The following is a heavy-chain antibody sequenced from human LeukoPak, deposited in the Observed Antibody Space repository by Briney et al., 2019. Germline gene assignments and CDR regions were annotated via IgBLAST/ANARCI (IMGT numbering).Heavy chain of an antibody. CDR1: GFTFSSYA. Sequence: RLSCAASGFTFSSYAMSWVRQAPGKGLEWVSAISGSGGSTYYADSVKGRFTIYRDNSKNTLYMQMNRLRDEETAVYYCAKDPDYYDSSGDVAFDIWGQGTMVTVSS. V-gene: IGHV3-23*01. CDR3: AKDPDYYDSSGDVAFDI. J-gene: IGHJ3*02. D-gene: IGHD3-22*01. CDR2: ISGSGGST.